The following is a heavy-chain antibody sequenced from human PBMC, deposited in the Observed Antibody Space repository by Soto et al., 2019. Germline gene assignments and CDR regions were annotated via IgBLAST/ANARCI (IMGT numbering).Heavy chain of an antibody. CDR2: ISSNGGST. CDR1: GFTFSSYA. V-gene: IGHV3-64D*06. J-gene: IGHJ4*02. Sequence: GSLRLSCSASGFTFSSYAMHWVRQAPGKGLEYVSAISSNGGSTYYADSVKGRFTISRDNSKNTLYLQMSSLRAEDTAVYYCVKDSYYYDSSGYSDYWGQGNLVTVSS. CDR3: VKDSYYYDSSGYSDY. D-gene: IGHD3-22*01.